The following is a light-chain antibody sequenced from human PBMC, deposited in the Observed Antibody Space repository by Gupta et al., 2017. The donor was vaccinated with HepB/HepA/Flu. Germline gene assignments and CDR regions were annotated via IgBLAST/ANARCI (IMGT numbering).Light chain of an antibody. CDR2: DAS. CDR1: QSVSSY. J-gene: IGKJ2*01. Sequence: EIVLTQSPATLSLSPGERATLSCRASQSVSSYLAWYQQKPGQAPRLLIYDASNRATGIPARFSGSGSGTDFTLTISNLEPEDFAVYYCQQLSNYPLTFGEGTNMEIK. CDR3: QQLSNYPLT. V-gene: IGKV3-11*01.